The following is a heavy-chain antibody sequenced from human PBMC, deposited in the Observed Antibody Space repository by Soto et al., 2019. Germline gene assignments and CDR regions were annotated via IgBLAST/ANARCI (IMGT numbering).Heavy chain of an antibody. Sequence: SETLSLTCTVSGGSISSYYWSWIRQPPGKGLEWFGYIYYSGSTNYNPSLKSRVTISVDTSKNQFSLKLSSVTAADTAVYYCARCLEPTPYNWFDPWGQGTLVNVSS. V-gene: IGHV4-59*08. D-gene: IGHD1-1*01. CDR3: ARCLEPTPYNWFDP. CDR2: IYYSGST. CDR1: GGSISSYY. J-gene: IGHJ5*02.